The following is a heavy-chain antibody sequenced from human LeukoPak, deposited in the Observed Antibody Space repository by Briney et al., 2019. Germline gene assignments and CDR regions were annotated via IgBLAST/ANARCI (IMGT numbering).Heavy chain of an antibody. J-gene: IGHJ3*02. Sequence: TGGSLRLSCAASGFTFSDYYMTWIRQAPGKGLEWVSYISGSGSDTNYADSVKGRFTISRDNAKNSLYLQMNSLRAEDTAVYYCARDFFGELLHHDDAFDIWGQGTMVTVSS. V-gene: IGHV3-11*06. CDR1: GFTFSDYY. D-gene: IGHD3-10*01. CDR2: ISGSGSDT. CDR3: ARDFFGELLHHDDAFDI.